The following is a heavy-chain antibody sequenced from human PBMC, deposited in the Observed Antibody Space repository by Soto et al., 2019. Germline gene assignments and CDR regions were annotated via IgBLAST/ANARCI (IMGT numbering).Heavy chain of an antibody. Sequence: GASVKVSCKASGYTFTSYYMHWVRQAPGQWLEWMGIINPSGGSTSYAQKFQGRVTMTRDTSTSTVYMELSSLRSEDTAVYYCARGVGYSNYALGDYYYYGMDVWGQGTTVTVSS. CDR1: GYTFTSYY. V-gene: IGHV1-46*01. CDR3: ARGVGYSNYALGDYYYYGMDV. J-gene: IGHJ6*02. CDR2: INPSGGST. D-gene: IGHD4-4*01.